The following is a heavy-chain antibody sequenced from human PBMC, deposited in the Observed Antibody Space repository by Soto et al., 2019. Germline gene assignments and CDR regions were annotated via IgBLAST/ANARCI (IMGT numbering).Heavy chain of an antibody. CDR3: ARGRYYYGMDV. J-gene: IGHJ6*02. CDR2: INAGNGNT. Sequence: ASVKVSCKASGYTFTSYTMHWVRQAPGQRLEWMGWINAGNGNTEYSQKFQGRVTITRDTSASTAYIELSSLRSEDTAVYYCARGRYYYGMDVWGQGTTVTVSS. CDR1: GYTFTSYT. V-gene: IGHV1-3*01.